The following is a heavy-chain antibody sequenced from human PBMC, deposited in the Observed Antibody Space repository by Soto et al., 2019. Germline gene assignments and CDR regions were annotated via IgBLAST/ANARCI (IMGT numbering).Heavy chain of an antibody. J-gene: IGHJ4*02. CDR3: AKSDSSSCWYYFDY. CDR2: ISDDGSNK. D-gene: IGHD6-19*01. Sequence: PGGSLTLSCAASGFTFSSYGMHWVRQTPGNGLEWVAVISDDGSNKYYANSVNGRFTITRDNSKSTLYPQMNSLRADDAAVYYFAKSDSSSCWYYFDYWGQGTLVTVSS. V-gene: IGHV3-30*18. CDR1: GFTFSSYG.